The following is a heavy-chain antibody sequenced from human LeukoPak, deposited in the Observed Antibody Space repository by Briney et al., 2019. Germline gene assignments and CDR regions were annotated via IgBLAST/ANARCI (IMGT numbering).Heavy chain of an antibody. CDR3: ARGSLSPYYDFRSGSHGMDV. D-gene: IGHD3-3*01. V-gene: IGHV4-34*01. CDR1: GGSFSGYY. J-gene: IGHJ6*02. CDR2: INHSGST. Sequence: SETLSLTCAVYGGSFSGYYWSWIRQPPGKGVEWIGEINHSGSTNYNPSLKSRVTISVDTSKNQFSLKLSSVTAAGTAVYYCARGSLSPYYDFRSGSHGMDVWGQGTTVTVSS.